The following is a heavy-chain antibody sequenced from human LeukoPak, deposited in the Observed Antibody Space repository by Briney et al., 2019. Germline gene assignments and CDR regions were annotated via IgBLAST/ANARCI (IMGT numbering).Heavy chain of an antibody. Sequence: PGGSLRLSCSASGFTFSSYAMHWVRQAPGKGLEYVSAISSNGGSTYYAGSVKGRFTISRDNSKNTLYLQMSSLRAEDTAVYYCVKRSDSSGYYSFDYWGQGTLVTVSS. CDR3: VKRSDSSGYYSFDY. J-gene: IGHJ4*02. V-gene: IGHV3-64D*06. CDR2: ISSNGGST. CDR1: GFTFSSYA. D-gene: IGHD3-22*01.